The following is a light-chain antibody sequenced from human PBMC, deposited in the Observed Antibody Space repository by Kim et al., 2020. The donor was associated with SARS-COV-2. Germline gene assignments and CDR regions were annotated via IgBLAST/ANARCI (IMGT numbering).Light chain of an antibody. CDR3: NSRDSSSNPV. CDR1: SLGTYY. V-gene: IGLV3-19*01. Sequence: SSELTQDPAVSVALGQTVRITCQGDSLGTYYASWFQQKPGQAPVLIIYGDNNRPSGIPDRFSGSNSGSTTSLTISGAQAEDEADYYCNSRDSSSNPVFGGGTKLTVL. CDR2: GDN. J-gene: IGLJ2*01.